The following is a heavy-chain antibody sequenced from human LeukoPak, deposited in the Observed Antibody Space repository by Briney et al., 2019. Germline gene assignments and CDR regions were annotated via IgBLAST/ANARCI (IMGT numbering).Heavy chain of an antibody. J-gene: IGHJ6*03. V-gene: IGHV3-74*01. Sequence: PGGSLRLSCAASGFTFSSYWMHWVRQAPGKGLVWVSRIKSDGSMRDYADFVQGRFTISRDNAKNTLYLQMNSLRAEDTAVYYCAKDKVYDILTGLTSDVFYYYYMDVWGKGTTVTISS. CDR2: IKSDGSMR. D-gene: IGHD3-9*01. CDR3: AKDKVYDILTGLTSDVFYYYYMDV. CDR1: GFTFSSYW.